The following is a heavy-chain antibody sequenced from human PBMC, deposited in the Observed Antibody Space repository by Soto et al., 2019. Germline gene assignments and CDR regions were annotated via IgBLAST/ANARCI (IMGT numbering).Heavy chain of an antibody. CDR2: IWYDGSNK. CDR3: ARDSYGMDV. V-gene: IGHV3-33*01. Sequence: GGSLRLSCGPSGFAFSSYAIHWVRQAPGKGLEWVALIWYDGSNKYYADSVKGRFTISRDNSKNTLYLQMNSLRAEDTAVYYCARDSYGMDVWGQGTTVTVSS. J-gene: IGHJ6*02. CDR1: GFAFSSYA.